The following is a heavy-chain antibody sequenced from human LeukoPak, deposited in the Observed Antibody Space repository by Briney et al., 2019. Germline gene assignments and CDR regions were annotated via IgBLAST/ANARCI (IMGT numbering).Heavy chain of an antibody. V-gene: IGHV3-23*01. CDR2: ISGSGGST. D-gene: IGHD3-3*01. CDR1: GLTFSSYA. CDR3: AKEPVTYYDFWSGYHDLDY. Sequence: PGGSLRLSCAASGLTFSSYAMSWVRQAPGKGLEWVSAISGSGGSTYYADSVKGRFTISRDNSKNTLYLRMNSLRAEDTAVYYCAKEPVTYYDFWSGYHDLDYWGQGTLVTVSS. J-gene: IGHJ4*02.